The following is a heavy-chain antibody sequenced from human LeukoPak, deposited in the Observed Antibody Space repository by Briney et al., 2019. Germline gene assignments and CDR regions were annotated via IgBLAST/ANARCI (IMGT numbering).Heavy chain of an antibody. V-gene: IGHV1-18*01. CDR3: ARGKFRLSDSWFDP. CDR1: GYTFTSYG. Sequence: ASVKVSCKASGYTFTSYGISWVRQAPGQGLEWMGWISAYNGNTNYAQKLQGRVTMTTDTSTSTAYMELRNLRSDDTAVYYCARGKFRLSDSWFDPWGQGTLVTVSS. D-gene: IGHD3-16*01. J-gene: IGHJ5*02. CDR2: ISAYNGNT.